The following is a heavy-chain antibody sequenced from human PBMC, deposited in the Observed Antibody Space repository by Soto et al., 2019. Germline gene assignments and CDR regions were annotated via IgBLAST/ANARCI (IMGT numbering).Heavy chain of an antibody. CDR2: ISTHNGST. CDR1: GYTFIRYG. V-gene: IGHV1-18*01. J-gene: IGHJ6*02. D-gene: IGHD6-19*01. Sequence: ASVKVSCKASGYTFIRYGISWVRQAPGQGLEWMGRISTHNGSTSYAQKFQGRVTMTRDTSTSTVYMELSSLRSEDTAGYYCDRASGDSSGCGKDIRPTILFYYYYGMDVWGQGTTFTVSS. CDR3: DRASGDSSGCGKDIRPTILFYYYYGMDV.